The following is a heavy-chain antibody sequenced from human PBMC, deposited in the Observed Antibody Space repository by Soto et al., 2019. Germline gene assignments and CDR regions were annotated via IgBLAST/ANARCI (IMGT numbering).Heavy chain of an antibody. V-gene: IGHV4-30-4*01. CDR2: IYYSGST. D-gene: IGHD6-6*01. Sequence: SETLSLTCTVSGGSISSGNYYWSWIRQPPGKGLEWIGYIYYSGSTYYSPSLKSRVTISVDTSKNQFSLKLSSVTAADTAVYYCARERPDGARLDPWGQGTLVTVSS. CDR3: ARERPDGARLDP. CDR1: GGSISSGNYY. J-gene: IGHJ5*02.